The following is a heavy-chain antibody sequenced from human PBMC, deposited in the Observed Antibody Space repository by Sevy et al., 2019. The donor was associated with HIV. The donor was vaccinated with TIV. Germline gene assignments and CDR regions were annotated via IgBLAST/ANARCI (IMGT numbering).Heavy chain of an antibody. CDR1: GFSLSTSGVG. CDR2: IYWNDGK. D-gene: IGHD6-6*01. V-gene: IGHV2-5*01. J-gene: IGHJ5*02. Sequence: SGPTLVNPTQTLTLTCTFSGFSLSTSGVGVGWIRQPPGKALEWLALIYWNDGKRYSPSLKSRLTITKDTSKNQVVLTMTNMDPVDTATYYCAHRPFEYSSSENPNDWFDPWGQGTLVTVSS. CDR3: AHRPFEYSSSENPNDWFDP.